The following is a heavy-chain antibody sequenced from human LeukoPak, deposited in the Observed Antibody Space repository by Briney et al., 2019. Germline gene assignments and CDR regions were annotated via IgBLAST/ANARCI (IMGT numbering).Heavy chain of an antibody. CDR3: ARANGIAVAGYYFDY. V-gene: IGHV4-34*01. D-gene: IGHD6-19*01. CDR1: GGSFSGYY. Sequence: SETLSLICAVYGGSFSGYYWSWIRQPPGKGLEWIGEINHSGSTNYNPSLKSRVTISVDTSENQFSLKLSSVTAADTAVYYCARANGIAVAGYYFDYWGQGTLVTVSS. CDR2: INHSGST. J-gene: IGHJ4*02.